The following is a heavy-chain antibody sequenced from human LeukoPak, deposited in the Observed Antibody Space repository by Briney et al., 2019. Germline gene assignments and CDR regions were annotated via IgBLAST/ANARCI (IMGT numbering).Heavy chain of an antibody. Sequence: ASVKVSCKASGGTFSSYAISWVRQAPGQGLEWMGGIIPIFGTANHAQKFQGRVTITTDESTSTAYMELSSLRSEGTAVYYCARVGDYGAYQVYMDVWGKGTTVTVSS. CDR3: ARVGDYGAYQVYMDV. CDR1: GGTFSSYA. J-gene: IGHJ6*03. D-gene: IGHD4-17*01. V-gene: IGHV1-69*05. CDR2: IIPIFGTA.